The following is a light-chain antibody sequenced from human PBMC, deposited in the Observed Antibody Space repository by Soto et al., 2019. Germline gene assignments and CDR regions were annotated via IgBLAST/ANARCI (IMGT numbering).Light chain of an antibody. CDR3: QQRSNWPPT. V-gene: IGKV3-11*01. CDR1: QSVSSY. Sequence: EIVLTQSPATLSLSPGERATLSCRASQSVSSYLAWYQQKPGQAPRLLICDASNRATGIPARFSGSGSGTDSTVSFSSVEPEDFAVYYCQQRSNWPPTFGGGTKVEIK. J-gene: IGKJ4*01. CDR2: DAS.